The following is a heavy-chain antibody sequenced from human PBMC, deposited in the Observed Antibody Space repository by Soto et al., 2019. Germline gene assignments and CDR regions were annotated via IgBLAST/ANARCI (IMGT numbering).Heavy chain of an antibody. CDR2: IWHDGTKK. J-gene: IGHJ6*02. V-gene: IGHV3-33*01. CDR3: ATAPPHCGGDCYFVSDYLYGMDV. CDR1: RFSFTTYG. Sequence: QAHLVESGGGVVQPGGSLRLSCVASRFSFTTYGMHWVRQAPGQGLEWVAVIWHDGTKKYYADFVKGRFTISRDNFKNTXXLXMXXLRAEDTGIYYCATAPPHCGGDCYFVSDYLYGMDVWGPGTTVTVSS. D-gene: IGHD2-21*02.